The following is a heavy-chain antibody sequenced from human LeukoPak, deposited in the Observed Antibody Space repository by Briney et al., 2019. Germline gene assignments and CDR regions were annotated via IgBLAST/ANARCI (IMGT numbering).Heavy chain of an antibody. D-gene: IGHD3-9*01. CDR1: GFTFDDYA. CDR3: AKAGNYDILTGYSCFDY. Sequence: GRSLRLSCAASGFTFDDYAMHWVRQAPGKGLEWVSGISWNSGSIGYADSVKGRFTVSRDNAKNSLYLQMNSLRAEDTALYYCAKAGNYDILTGYSCFDYWGQGTLVTVSS. J-gene: IGHJ4*02. V-gene: IGHV3-9*01. CDR2: ISWNSGSI.